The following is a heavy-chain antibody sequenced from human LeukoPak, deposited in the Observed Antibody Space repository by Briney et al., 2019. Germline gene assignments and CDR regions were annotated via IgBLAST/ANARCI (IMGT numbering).Heavy chain of an antibody. D-gene: IGHD6-19*01. J-gene: IGHJ5*01. CDR2: INPNSGGA. V-gene: IGHV1-2*02. Sequence: ASVKVSCKASGYTFTGYNIHWVRQAPGQGLEWMGWINPNSGGANYAQKFQGRVTMTRDTSISTAYMESSRLTSDDTAVYSCARDLIKYTSGWFGYWGQGTLVTVSS. CDR1: GYTFTGYN. CDR3: ARDLIKYTSGWFGY.